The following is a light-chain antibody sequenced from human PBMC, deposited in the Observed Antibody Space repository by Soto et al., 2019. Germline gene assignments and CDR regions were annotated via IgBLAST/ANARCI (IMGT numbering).Light chain of an antibody. CDR2: NNN. Sequence: QSVLTQPPSASGTPGQRVTISCSGSSSNIGSNSVNWYQQLPGTAPKLLIYNNNQWPSGVPDRFSGSKSGTSASLAISGLQSEDESDYYCAAWDDSLDGPIFGTGTKLTVL. V-gene: IGLV1-44*01. CDR3: AAWDDSLDGPI. J-gene: IGLJ1*01. CDR1: SSNIGSNS.